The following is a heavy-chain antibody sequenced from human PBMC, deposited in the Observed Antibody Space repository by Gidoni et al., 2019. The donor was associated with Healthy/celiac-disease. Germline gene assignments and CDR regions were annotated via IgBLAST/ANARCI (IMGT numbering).Heavy chain of an antibody. V-gene: IGHV3-64D*06. CDR3: VKDQRRTTVVTLGYAFDI. D-gene: IGHD4-17*01. Sequence: EVQLVESGGGLVQPGGSLRLSCSASGFTFSSYAMHWVRQAPGKGLEYVSAISSNGGSTYYADSVKGRFTISRDNSKNTLYLQMSSLRAEDTAVYYCVKDQRRTTVVTLGYAFDIWGQGTMVTVSS. CDR2: ISSNGGST. CDR1: GFTFSSYA. J-gene: IGHJ3*02.